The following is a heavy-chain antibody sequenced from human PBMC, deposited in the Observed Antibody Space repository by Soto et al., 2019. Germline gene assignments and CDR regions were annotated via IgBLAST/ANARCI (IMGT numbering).Heavy chain of an antibody. CDR3: ARRTWGMDV. V-gene: IGHV4-4*02. CDR1: SGSIGTTNW. CDR2: IFHSGNT. D-gene: IGHD2-8*01. J-gene: IGHJ6*02. Sequence: SETLSLTCAVSSGSIGTTNWWSWVRQTPGKGLEWIGEIFHSGNTYYNPSLASRVTISVDTSKNQFSLNLRSVTAADTAVYYCARRTWGMDVWGQGTTVTVSS.